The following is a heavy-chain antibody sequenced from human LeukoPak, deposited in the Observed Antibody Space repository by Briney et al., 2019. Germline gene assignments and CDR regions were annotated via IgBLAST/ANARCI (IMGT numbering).Heavy chain of an antibody. CDR1: GFTFSDHC. J-gene: IGHJ6*02. CDR3: ARGHFGLDV. Sequence: GGSLRLSCAASGFTFSDHCMSWIRQAPGQGLEWVSYISGSGSVTFHADSVKGRFTISRDNAKKSVYLQMNSLRAEDTAVYYCARGHFGLDVWGQGATVTVSS. CDR2: ISGSGSVT. V-gene: IGHV3-11*01.